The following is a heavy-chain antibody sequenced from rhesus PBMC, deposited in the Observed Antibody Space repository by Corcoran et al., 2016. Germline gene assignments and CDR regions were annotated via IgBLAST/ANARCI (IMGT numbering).Heavy chain of an antibody. J-gene: IGHJ5-1*01. V-gene: IGHV2S1*01. D-gene: IGHD3-3*01. Sequence: QVTLKESGPALVKPTQTLTLTCTFSGFSLSTSGMGVGWIRQPPGKALEWLASIYWDDDKYSRTSLNSRLTISKDTSTNQVVLTITNMDPVDTATYYCAAGRTGYYMMGYNRFDVWGPGVLVTVSS. CDR2: IYWDDDK. CDR1: GFSLSTSGMG. CDR3: AAGRTGYYMMGYNRFDV.